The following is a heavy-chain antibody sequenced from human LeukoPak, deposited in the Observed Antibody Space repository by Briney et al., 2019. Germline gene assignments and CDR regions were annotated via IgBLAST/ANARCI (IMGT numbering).Heavy chain of an antibody. Sequence: GGSLRLSCVASGFNFSDYYMNWIRQSPGKGLEWISYMSSRSGIIYYADSVKGRFTISRDNARNSLYLQMNSLRVDDAAVYYCAKDSMRPLRYFDWSILNWFDPWGQGTLVTVSS. D-gene: IGHD3-9*01. CDR3: AKDSMRPLRYFDWSILNWFDP. CDR1: GFNFSDYY. CDR2: MSSRSGII. V-gene: IGHV3-11*01. J-gene: IGHJ5*02.